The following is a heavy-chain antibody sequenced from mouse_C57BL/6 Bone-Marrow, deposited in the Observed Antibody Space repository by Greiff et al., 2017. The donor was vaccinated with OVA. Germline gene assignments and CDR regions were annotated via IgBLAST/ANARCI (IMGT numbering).Heavy chain of an antibody. V-gene: IGHV5-4*01. D-gene: IGHD1-1*01. CDR2: ISDGGSYT. J-gene: IGHJ4*01. Sequence: EVKVVESGGGLVKPGGSLKLSCAASGFTFSSYAMSWVRQTPEKRLEWVATISDGGSYTYYPDNVKGRFTISRDNAKNNLYLQMSHLKSEDTAMYYCARDEYYGSSLYAMDYWGQGTSVTVSS. CDR1: GFTFSSYA. CDR3: ARDEYYGSSLYAMDY.